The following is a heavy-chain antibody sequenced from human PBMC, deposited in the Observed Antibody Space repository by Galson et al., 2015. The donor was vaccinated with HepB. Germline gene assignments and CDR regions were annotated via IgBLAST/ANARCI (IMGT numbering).Heavy chain of an antibody. CDR3: ATPSGGLFEAFDI. CDR1: GFTFSNYA. D-gene: IGHD3-10*01. CDR2: ISGSGGRT. V-gene: IGHV3-23*01. Sequence: SLRLSCAAFGFTFSNYAMSWVRQAPGKGLEWVASISGSGGRTYYSDSVKGRLTIFRDNSNYTLYLRSLRAEDTAVYYCATPSGGLFEAFDIWGQGTKVTVSS. J-gene: IGHJ3*02.